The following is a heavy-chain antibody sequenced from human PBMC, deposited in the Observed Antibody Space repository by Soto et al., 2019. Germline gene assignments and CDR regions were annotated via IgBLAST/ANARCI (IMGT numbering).Heavy chain of an antibody. J-gene: IGHJ6*02. D-gene: IGHD5-18*01. CDR3: AKDPMPSFRIRRHHSGFAV. V-gene: IGHV3-23*01. Sequence: TGMSLRHSRVSSGVTFGRQAMISSRPGPRKGLEWVSAISGSGGSTYYADSVKGRFTISRDNSKNTLYLQMNSLRAEDTAVYYCAKDPMPSFRIRRHHSGFAVWGYATTV. CDR2: ISGSGGST. CDR1: GVTFGRQA.